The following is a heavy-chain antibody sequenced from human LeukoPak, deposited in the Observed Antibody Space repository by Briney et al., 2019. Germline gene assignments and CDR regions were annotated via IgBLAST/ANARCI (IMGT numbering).Heavy chain of an antibody. V-gene: IGHV3-23*01. D-gene: IGHD7-27*01. CDR3: AIDPNWGTHS. CDR1: GFTFSTYT. Sequence: PGGSLRLSCAASGFTFSTYTMYWVRHPPGKRLEWVSIIGNNGGGIHYADSVKGRFTISRDNSKNALYLQMNSLRVEDTAVYYCAIDPNWGTHSWGQGVLVTVSS. J-gene: IGHJ4*02. CDR2: IGNNGGGI.